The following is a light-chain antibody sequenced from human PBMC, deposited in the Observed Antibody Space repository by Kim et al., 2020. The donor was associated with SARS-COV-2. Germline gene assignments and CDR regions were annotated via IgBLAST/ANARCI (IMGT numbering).Light chain of an antibody. CDR1: QSVSSSY. J-gene: IGKJ3*01. CDR3: QQYGSSLFT. Sequence: EIVLTQSPGNLSLSPGERATLSCRASQSVSSSYLAWYQQKPGQAPRLLIYGASSRATDIPDRFSGSGSGTDFTLTISRLEPEDFAVYYCQQYGSSLFTFGPGTKLEI. CDR2: GAS. V-gene: IGKV3-20*01.